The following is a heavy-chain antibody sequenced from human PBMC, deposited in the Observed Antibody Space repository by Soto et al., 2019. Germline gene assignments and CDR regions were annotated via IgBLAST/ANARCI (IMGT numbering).Heavy chain of an antibody. CDR1: GFTFTRYS. CDR2: ISSTTNYI. V-gene: IGHV3-21*06. CDR3: VRESEDLTSNFDY. Sequence: VGSLRLSCAASGFTFTRYSMNWVRQAPGKGLEWVSSISSTTNYIYYGDSMKGRFTISRDSAKNSLYLEMNSLRAEDTAVYYCVRESEDLTSNFDYWGQGTLVTVSS. J-gene: IGHJ4*02.